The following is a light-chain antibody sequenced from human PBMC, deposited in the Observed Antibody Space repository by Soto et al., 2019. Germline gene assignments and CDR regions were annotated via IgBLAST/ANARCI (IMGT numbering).Light chain of an antibody. CDR3: SSYTSSSTLV. CDR2: DVS. Sequence: QSVLTQPASVSGSPGQSITISCTGTSSDVGGYNYVSWYQQHPGKAPKLMIYDVSNRPSGVSNRFSGSKSSNTASLTISGLQAEDEADYYCSSYTSSSTLVFGGGTPVTVL. J-gene: IGLJ2*01. V-gene: IGLV2-14*01. CDR1: SSDVGGYNY.